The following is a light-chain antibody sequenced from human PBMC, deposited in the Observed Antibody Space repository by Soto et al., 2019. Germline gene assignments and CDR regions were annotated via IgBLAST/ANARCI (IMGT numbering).Light chain of an antibody. J-gene: IGKJ2*03. V-gene: IGKV3-20*01. CDR3: RQYGRSPPYS. Sequence: EIVLTQSPDTLSLSPGERATLSCRATQNVARSNLAWYQHRPGQAPRLLISGASTRAADTPDRFSGSGSGAQFTLTSSRLELEDFAVYYFRQYGRSPPYSFGQGNRLEI. CDR1: QNVARSN. CDR2: GAS.